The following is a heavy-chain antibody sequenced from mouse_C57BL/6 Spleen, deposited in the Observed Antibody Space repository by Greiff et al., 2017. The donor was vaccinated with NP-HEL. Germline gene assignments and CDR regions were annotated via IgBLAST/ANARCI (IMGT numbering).Heavy chain of an antibody. Sequence: QVTLKESGPGILQSSQTLSLTCSFSGFSLSTSGMGVSWIRQPSGKGLEWLAHIYWDDDKRYNPSLKSRLTISKDTSRNQVFLKITSVDTADTATYYCARREERDWYFDVWGTGTTVTVSS. J-gene: IGHJ1*03. CDR2: IYWDDDK. CDR1: GFSLSTSGMG. CDR3: ARREERDWYFDV. V-gene: IGHV8-12*01.